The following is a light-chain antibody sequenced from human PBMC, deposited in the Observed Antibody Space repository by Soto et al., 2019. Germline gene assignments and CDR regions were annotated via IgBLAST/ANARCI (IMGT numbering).Light chain of an antibody. J-gene: IGLJ1*01. CDR1: SSDVGGFNS. Sequence: QSALTQPRSVSGSPGQSVTISCTGTSSDVGGFNSVSWYQQHPGKAPKLMIYDVNKRPSGVPDRFTGSKSGSTASLTISGLQAEDEADYYCCSYAGSYSYAFATGTK. CDR3: CSYAGSYSYA. V-gene: IGLV2-11*01. CDR2: DVN.